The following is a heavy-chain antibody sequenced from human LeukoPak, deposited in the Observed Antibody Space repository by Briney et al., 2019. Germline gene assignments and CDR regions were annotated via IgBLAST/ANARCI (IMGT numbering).Heavy chain of an antibody. J-gene: IGHJ4*02. D-gene: IGHD1-26*01. V-gene: IGHV4-34*01. CDR2: INHSGST. CDR1: GGSFSGYY. CDR3: ARGYHSGSYNDY. Sequence: PSETLSLTCAVYGGSFSGYYWSWLRQPPGKGLEWIGEINHSGSTNYNPSLKSRVTISVDTYKNQFSLTLSSVTAADTAVYYCARGYHSGSYNDYWGQGTLVTVSS.